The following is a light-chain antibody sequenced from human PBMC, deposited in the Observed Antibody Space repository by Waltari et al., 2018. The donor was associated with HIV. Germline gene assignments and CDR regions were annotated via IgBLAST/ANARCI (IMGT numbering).Light chain of an antibody. CDR2: EVS. V-gene: IGLV2-14*01. J-gene: IGLJ1*01. CDR1: SSDVGGYNY. CDR3: SSYTTSSTLGGV. Sequence: QSALTQPASVSGSPGQSITISCPGTSSDVGGYNYVSWYQQPPGKAPKLMIYEVSNRPSGVSNRFSGSKSGNTASLTISGLQAEDEADYYCSSYTTSSTLGGVFGTGTKVTVL.